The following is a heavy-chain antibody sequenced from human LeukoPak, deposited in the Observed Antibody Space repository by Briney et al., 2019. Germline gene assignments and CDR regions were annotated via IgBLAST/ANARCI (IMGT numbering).Heavy chain of an antibody. CDR1: GYSFTNYW. J-gene: IGHJ3*01. Sequence: GESLKISCKGSGYSFTNYWIGWVRQMPGKGLEWMGIIYPGDSDTRYSLSFQGQVTISADKSISTAYLQWSSLKASDTAMYYCTRHGETVSGVVIADAFDVWAKGQWSPSLQ. V-gene: IGHV5-51*01. D-gene: IGHD3-3*01. CDR2: IYPGDSDT. CDR3: TRHGETVSGVVIADAFDV.